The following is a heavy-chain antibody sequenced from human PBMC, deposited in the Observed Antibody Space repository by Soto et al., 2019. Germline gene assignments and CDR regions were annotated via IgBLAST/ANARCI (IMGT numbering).Heavy chain of an antibody. D-gene: IGHD2-8*01. CDR3: ARAPGGEINAVGYYFDY. J-gene: IGHJ4*02. CDR1: GASISSGGYF. CDR2: ISNGGST. V-gene: IGHV4-31*03. Sequence: SETPSLPCTVSGASISSGGYFGTWIRQHQGKGLEWIGYISNGGSTFYNPALKSRLTISIDVSKTQFSLKLTSVTAADTAVYYCARAPGGEINAVGYYFDYWGRGKMVT.